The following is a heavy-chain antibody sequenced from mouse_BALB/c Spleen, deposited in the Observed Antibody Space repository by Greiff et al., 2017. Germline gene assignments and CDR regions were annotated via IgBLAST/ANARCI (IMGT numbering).Heavy chain of an antibody. V-gene: IGHV1-12*01. CDR1: GYTFTSYN. CDR2: IYPGNGDT. CDR3: ARDYVDYYAMDY. D-gene: IGHD2-4*01. J-gene: IGHJ4*01. Sequence: QVQLQQPGAELVKPGASVKMSCKASGYTFTSYNMHWVKQTPGQGLEWIGAIYPGNGDTSYNQKFKGKATLTADKSSSTAYMQLSSLTSEDSAVYYCARDYVDYYAMDYWGQGTSVTVSS.